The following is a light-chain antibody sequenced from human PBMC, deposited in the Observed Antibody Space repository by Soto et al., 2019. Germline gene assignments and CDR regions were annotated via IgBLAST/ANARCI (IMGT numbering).Light chain of an antibody. CDR2: DAS. J-gene: IGKJ4*01. CDR1: QSVSSY. V-gene: IGKV3-11*01. CDR3: QQRSSWPLT. Sequence: EIVLTQSPATLSLCPGERAALSCRASQSVSSYLAWYQQKPGQAPRLLIYDASNRATGIPARFSGSGSGTDFTLTISSLQSEDFAVYYCQQRSSWPLTFGGGTKVDIK.